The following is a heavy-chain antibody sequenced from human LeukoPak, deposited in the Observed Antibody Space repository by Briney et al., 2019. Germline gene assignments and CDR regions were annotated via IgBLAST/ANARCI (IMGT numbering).Heavy chain of an antibody. CDR1: GGSISSYY. CDR3: ARPRRDGYNPDVFDI. V-gene: IGHV4-59*01. D-gene: IGHD5-24*01. CDR2: IYYSGST. J-gene: IGHJ3*02. Sequence: SETLSLTCTVSGGSISSYYWSWIRQPPGKGLEWIGYIYYSGSTNYNPSLKGRVTISLDTSKNQFSLKLSSVTAADTAVYYRARPRRDGYNPDVFDIWSQGTMVTVSS.